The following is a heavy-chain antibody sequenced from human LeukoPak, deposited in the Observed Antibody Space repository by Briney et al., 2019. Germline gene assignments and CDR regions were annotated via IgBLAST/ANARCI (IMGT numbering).Heavy chain of an antibody. CDR3: ARFSPELYCSSTSCSHYYYYYMDV. V-gene: IGHV5-51*01. CDR1: GYSFTSYW. J-gene: IGHJ6*03. D-gene: IGHD2-2*01. Sequence: GESLKISCKGSGYSFTSYWIGWVRQMPGKGLEWMGIIYPGDSDTRYSPSFQGQVTISADKSISTAYLQWSSLKASDTAMYYCARFSPELYCSSTSCSHYYYYYMDVWGKGTTVTVSS. CDR2: IYPGDSDT.